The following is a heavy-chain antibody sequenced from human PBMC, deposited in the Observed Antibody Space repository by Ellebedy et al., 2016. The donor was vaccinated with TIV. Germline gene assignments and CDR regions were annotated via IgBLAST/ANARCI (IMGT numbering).Heavy chain of an antibody. CDR1: GYTFTGYY. V-gene: IGHV1-3*01. CDR3: AREDAYDYVWGTARFDP. CDR2: INAGNGNT. D-gene: IGHD3-16*01. J-gene: IGHJ5*02. Sequence: ASVKVSXXASGYTFTGYYMHWVRQAPGQRLEWMGWINAGNGNTKYSQKFQGRVTITRDTSASTAYMELSSLRSEDTAVYYCAREDAYDYVWGTARFDPWGQGTLVTVSS.